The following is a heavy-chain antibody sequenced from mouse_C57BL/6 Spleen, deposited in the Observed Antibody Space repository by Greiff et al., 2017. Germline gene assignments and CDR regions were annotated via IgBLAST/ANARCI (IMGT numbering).Heavy chain of an antibody. J-gene: IGHJ3*01. D-gene: IGHD2-4*01. CDR3: ARRDDYDPWFAY. CDR2: IYPGDGDT. Sequence: VQLQQSGAELVKPGASVKISCKASGYAFSSYGMNWVKQRPGKGLEWIGHIYPGDGDTNYNGKFKGKATLTADKSSSTAYMQLSRLTSEDSAVYFCARRDDYDPWFAYWGQGTLVTVAA. CDR1: GYAFSSYG. V-gene: IGHV1-80*01.